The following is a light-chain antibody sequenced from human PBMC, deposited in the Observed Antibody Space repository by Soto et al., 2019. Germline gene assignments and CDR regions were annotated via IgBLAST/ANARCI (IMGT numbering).Light chain of an antibody. J-gene: IGLJ1*01. V-gene: IGLV2-14*01. CDR1: SSDVGGHNY. Sequence: QSALTQPASVSGSPGQSITISCTGTSSDVGGHNYVSWYQHHADKAPKLMIYEVSNRPSGVSNRFSGSKSGNTASLTIYGRQAEDEADYYCSSFSSSSTLYVFGTGTKVTVL. CDR2: EVS. CDR3: SSFSSSSTLYV.